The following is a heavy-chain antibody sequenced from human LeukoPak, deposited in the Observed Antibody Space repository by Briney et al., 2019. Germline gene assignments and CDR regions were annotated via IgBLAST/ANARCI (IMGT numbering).Heavy chain of an antibody. CDR3: VKGGRFLEWLFGDS. D-gene: IGHD3-3*01. V-gene: IGHV3-23*01. CDR2: ISGSGGNT. Sequence: GGSLRLSCAASRFTFSSYAMSWVRQAPGKGLEWVSIISGSGGNTYYTDSVKGRFTISRDNSKNTLYLQMNSLRAEDTAVYYCVKGGRFLEWLFGDSWGQGTLVTVSS. CDR1: RFTFSSYA. J-gene: IGHJ4*02.